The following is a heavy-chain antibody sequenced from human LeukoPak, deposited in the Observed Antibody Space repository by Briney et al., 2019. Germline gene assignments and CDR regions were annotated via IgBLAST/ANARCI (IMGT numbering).Heavy chain of an antibody. J-gene: IGHJ4*02. CDR2: IWYDGSNK. CDR1: GFTFSSYG. V-gene: IGHV3-33*01. CDR3: ARTPTVTVTTGGFDY. D-gene: IGHD4-11*01. Sequence: PGGSLRLSCAASGFTFSSYGMPGVRQAPGKGLEWVAVIWYDGSNKYYADSVKGRFTISRDNSKNTLYLQMNSLRAEDTAVYYCARTPTVTVTTGGFDYWGQGTLVTVSS.